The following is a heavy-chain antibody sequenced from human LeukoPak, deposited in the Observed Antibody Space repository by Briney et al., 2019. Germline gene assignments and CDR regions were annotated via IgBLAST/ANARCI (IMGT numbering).Heavy chain of an antibody. CDR1: GGSISSYY. Sequence: SETLSLTCTVSGGSISSYYWSWIRQPPGKGLEWIGSIYHSGSTYYNPSLKSRVTISVDTSKNQFSLKLSSVTAADTAVYYCAREYSYNTSPNYYYYYMDVWGKGTTVTVSS. CDR3: AREYSYNTSPNYYYYYMDV. D-gene: IGHD5-18*01. CDR2: IYHSGST. J-gene: IGHJ6*03. V-gene: IGHV4-38-2*02.